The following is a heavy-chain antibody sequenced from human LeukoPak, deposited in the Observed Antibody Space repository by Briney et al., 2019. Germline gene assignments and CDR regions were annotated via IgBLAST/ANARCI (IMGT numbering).Heavy chain of an antibody. J-gene: IGHJ4*02. CDR2: IHPGDSDT. CDR3: AAIPHRYFYY. CDR1: GYSFTNYW. Sequence: GEALMISCKGSGYSFTNYWICWVRQMSGKGLEWMGIIHPGDSDTRYSPSFQGQVTISVDKSVSTAYLQWSSLKASDTAMYYCAAIPHRYFYYWGQGTLVTVSS. D-gene: IGHD1-14*01. V-gene: IGHV5-51*01.